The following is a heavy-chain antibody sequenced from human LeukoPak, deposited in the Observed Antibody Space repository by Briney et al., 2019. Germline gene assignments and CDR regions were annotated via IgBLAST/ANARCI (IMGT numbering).Heavy chain of an antibody. J-gene: IGHJ4*02. CDR2: IYYSGST. D-gene: IGHD6-19*01. CDR1: GGSISSYY. Sequence: SETLSLTCTVSGGSISSYYWSWIRQPPGKGLEWIGYIYYSGSTNYNPSLKSRVTISVDTSKNQFSLKLSSVTAADTAVYYCATIAVAGTVDYWGQGTLVTVSS. CDR3: ATIAVAGTVDY. V-gene: IGHV4-59*12.